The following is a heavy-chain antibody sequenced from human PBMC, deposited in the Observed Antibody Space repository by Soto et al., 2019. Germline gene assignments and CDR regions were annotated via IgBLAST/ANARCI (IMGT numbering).Heavy chain of an antibody. CDR2: INPKSGGT. J-gene: IGHJ4*02. D-gene: IGHD1-26*01. CDR3: ARDRVGASHY. CDR1: GYTFTGYY. V-gene: IGHV1-2*02. Sequence: QVQLVQSGAEVKKPGPSLKVSCRASGYTFTGYYMHWVRQAPGQGLEWMGWINPKSGGTNYAQRFQGRVTMTRDTSISTAYMELSRLRSDDTAVYYCARDRVGASHYWGQGTLVTVSS.